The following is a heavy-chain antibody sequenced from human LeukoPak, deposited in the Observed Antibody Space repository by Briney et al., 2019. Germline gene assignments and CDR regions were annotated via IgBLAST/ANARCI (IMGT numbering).Heavy chain of an antibody. CDR2: INAGNGNT. V-gene: IGHV1-3*01. D-gene: IGHD3-10*01. Sequence: ASVKVSCTASGYTFTSYAMHWVRQAPGQRLEWMGWINAGNGNTKYSQKFQGRVTITRDTSASTAYMELSSLRSEDTAVYYCAGARMGVRGSYYYYYYGMDVWGKGTTVTVSS. J-gene: IGHJ6*04. CDR1: GYTFTSYA. CDR3: AGARMGVRGSYYYYYYGMDV.